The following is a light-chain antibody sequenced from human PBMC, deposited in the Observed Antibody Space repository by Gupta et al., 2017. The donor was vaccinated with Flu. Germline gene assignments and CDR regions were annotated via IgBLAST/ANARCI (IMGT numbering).Light chain of an antibody. Sequence: DIVMTQSPDSLAVSLGERATINCKSSQSVLYSSNNKNYLAWYQQKPGQPPKLLIYWASTRESGVPDRFSGSGSGTDFTLTISILQAEDVAVYYCHQYDSTPRTFGQGTKVEIK. CDR2: WAS. CDR3: HQYDSTPRT. CDR1: QSVLYSSNNKNY. J-gene: IGKJ1*01. V-gene: IGKV4-1*01.